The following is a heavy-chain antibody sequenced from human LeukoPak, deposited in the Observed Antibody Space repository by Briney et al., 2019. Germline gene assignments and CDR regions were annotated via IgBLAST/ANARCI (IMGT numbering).Heavy chain of an antibody. CDR2: ISSSSSYI. CDR3: ARDRSSSWYYFDY. CDR1: GFTFSSYS. V-gene: IGHV3-21*01. Sequence: GGSLRLSCAASGFTFSSYSMNWVRQAPGKGLKWVSSISSSSSYIYYADSVKGRFTISRDNAKNSLYLQMNSLRAEDTAVYYCARDRSSSWYYFDYWGQGTLVTVSS. J-gene: IGHJ4*02. D-gene: IGHD6-13*01.